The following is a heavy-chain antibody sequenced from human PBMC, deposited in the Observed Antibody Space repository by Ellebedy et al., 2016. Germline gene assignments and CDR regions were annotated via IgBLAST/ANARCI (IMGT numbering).Heavy chain of an antibody. D-gene: IGHD3-16*01. V-gene: IGHV3-48*02. CDR1: GFTFSDHY. CDR2: ITGSSRIM. Sequence: GGSLRLXCVTSGFTFSDHYMDWVRQAPGRGLEWVSHITGSSRIMYYADSVKGRFTISRDNARNSLYLQMTSLRDEDTAVYYCARGWDYGFNSWGQGTLVTVSS. CDR3: ARGWDYGFNS. J-gene: IGHJ5*01.